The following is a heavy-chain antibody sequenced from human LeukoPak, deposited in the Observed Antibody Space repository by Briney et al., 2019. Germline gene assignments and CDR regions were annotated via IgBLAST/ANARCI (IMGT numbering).Heavy chain of an antibody. V-gene: IGHV3-7*05. D-gene: IGHD1-1*01. CDR3: ARDYLYNSPFDY. CDR2: IKQDGSEK. CDR1: GFTFSSYW. Sequence: GGSLRLSCVASGFTFSSYWMSWVRQAPGKGLEWVANIKQDGSEKYYVDSVKGRFTISRDNAKNSLYLQMNSLRAEDTAVYYCARDYLYNSPFDYWGQGTLVTVSS. J-gene: IGHJ4*02.